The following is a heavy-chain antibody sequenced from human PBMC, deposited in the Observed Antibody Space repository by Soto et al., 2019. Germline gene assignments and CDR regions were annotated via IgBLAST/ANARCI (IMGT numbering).Heavy chain of an antibody. CDR3: ARHLGTTVVTLWLDP. J-gene: IGHJ5*02. CDR2: IYYSGST. CDR1: GGSISSSSYY. Sequence: SETLSLTCTVSGGSISSSSYYWGWIRQPPGKGLEWIGSIYYSGSTYYNPSLKSRVTISVDTSKNQFSLKLSSVTAADTAVYYCARHLGTTVVTLWLDPWGQGTLVTVSS. D-gene: IGHD4-17*01. V-gene: IGHV4-39*01.